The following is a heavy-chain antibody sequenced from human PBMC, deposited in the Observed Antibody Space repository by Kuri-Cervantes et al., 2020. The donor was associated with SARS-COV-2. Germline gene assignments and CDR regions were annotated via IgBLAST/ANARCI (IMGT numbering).Heavy chain of an antibody. D-gene: IGHD2-15*01. CDR2: IYTSGST. J-gene: IGHJ4*02. V-gene: IGHV4-4*07. Sequence: GSLRLSCTASGGSISNYYWSWIRQPAGKGLEWIGGIYTSGSTNYNPSLKSRVTMSVDTSKNQFSLKLSSVTAADTATYYCARRPGQSVGFDYWGQGTLVTVSS. CDR1: GGSISNYY. CDR3: ARRPGQSVGFDY.